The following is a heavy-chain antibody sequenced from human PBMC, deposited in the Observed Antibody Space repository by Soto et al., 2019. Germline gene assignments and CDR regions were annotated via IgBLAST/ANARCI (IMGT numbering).Heavy chain of an antibody. D-gene: IGHD3-10*01. CDR1: GYTFSSYG. V-gene: IGHV1-18*01. Sequence: QIQLVQSATEVKKPGASVKVSCKTSGYTFSSYGVSWVRQAPGQGLEWMGWISAYNDNTNYAQKFQGRVTLTTDTPTRTAYMELRSLRSDDTAIYYCAREGYYYGSGTYAPPRYYGMDVWGQGTTVIVSS. J-gene: IGHJ6*02. CDR2: ISAYNDNT. CDR3: AREGYYYGSGTYAPPRYYGMDV.